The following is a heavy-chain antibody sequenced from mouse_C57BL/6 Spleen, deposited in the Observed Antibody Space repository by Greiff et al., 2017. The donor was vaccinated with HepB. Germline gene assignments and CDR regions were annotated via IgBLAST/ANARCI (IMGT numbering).Heavy chain of an antibody. CDR3: ARWGYYEGDYFDY. D-gene: IGHD2-3*01. V-gene: IGHV1-82*01. J-gene: IGHJ2*01. CDR1: GYAFSSSW. Sequence: VQLQQSGPELVKPGASVKISCKASGYAFSSSWMNWVKQMPGKGLEWNGRIYPGDGDTNYNRKFKGKATLTAEKSSSTAYMQLRSLTSEDSAVYFCARWGYYEGDYFDYWGQGTTLTVSS. CDR2: IYPGDGDT.